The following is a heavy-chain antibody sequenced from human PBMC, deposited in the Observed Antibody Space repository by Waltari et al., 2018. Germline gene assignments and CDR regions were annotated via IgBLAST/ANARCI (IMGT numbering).Heavy chain of an antibody. J-gene: IGHJ4*02. CDR3: ARGLLTAVGYGDY. V-gene: IGHV3-74*01. D-gene: IGHD2-2*03. CDR1: GFRLRDYW. Sequence: EVQLVESGGGLVRPGGSLTLSSAVSGFRLRDYWMHWVRPAPGKGLIWVSAINLDGSGTWYADSVRGRLTISRDSAKNTVYLQMNSLRGDDTAVYYCARGLLTAVGYGDYWGQGTLVTVSS. CDR2: INLDGSGT.